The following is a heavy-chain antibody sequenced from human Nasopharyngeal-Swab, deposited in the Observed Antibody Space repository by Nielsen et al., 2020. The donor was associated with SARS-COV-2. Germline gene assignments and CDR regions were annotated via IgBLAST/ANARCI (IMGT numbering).Heavy chain of an antibody. D-gene: IGHD3-3*01. Sequence: ASVKVSCKVSGYTLTVLPIHWVRQAPGKGLEWMGTVVPEDGEPIYAQNFQGRVTMTEDTSTYTAYLELSSLRSEDRAVYYCASEGSGVFGVVIYAFDIWGPGTLVTASS. CDR3: ASEGSGVFGVVIYAFDI. CDR2: VVPEDGEP. CDR1: GYTLTVLP. V-gene: IGHV1-24*01. J-gene: IGHJ3*02.